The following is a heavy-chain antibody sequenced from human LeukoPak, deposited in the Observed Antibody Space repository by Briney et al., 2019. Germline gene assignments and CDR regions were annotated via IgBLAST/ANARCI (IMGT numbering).Heavy chain of an antibody. D-gene: IGHD6-19*01. CDR3: ASSAQWLVLHDAFDI. J-gene: IGHJ3*02. CDR2: IYPGDSDT. Sequence: GESLKISCKGSGYSFTSYWIGWVRQMPGKGLEWMGIIYPGDSDTRYSPSFQGQVTISADKSISTAYLQWSSLKASDTAMYYCASSAQWLVLHDAFDIWGQGTMVTVSS. V-gene: IGHV5-51*01. CDR1: GYSFTSYW.